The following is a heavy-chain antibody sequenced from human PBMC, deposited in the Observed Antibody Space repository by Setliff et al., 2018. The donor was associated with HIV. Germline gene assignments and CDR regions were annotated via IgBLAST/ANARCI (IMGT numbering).Heavy chain of an antibody. CDR1: GASISCGEYY. J-gene: IGHJ3*01. CDR3: ARVPNWSSATIAYVV. V-gene: IGHV4-31*03. D-gene: IGHD3-16*01. CDR2: ILDSGST. Sequence: PSETLSLTFTFSGASISCGEYYWNWTRQLPGKRLEWIGYILDSGSTYYNPSLRGRLSMSIDTSANQFSVELTSVTAADTALSFCARVPNWSSATIAYVVWRLGTMVTISS.